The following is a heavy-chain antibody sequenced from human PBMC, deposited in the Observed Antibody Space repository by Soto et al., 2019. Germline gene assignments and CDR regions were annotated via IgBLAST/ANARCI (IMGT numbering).Heavy chain of an antibody. CDR3: AGASSRVSSVVAAY. D-gene: IGHD2-15*01. CDR1: NDSLSSHF. J-gene: IGHJ4*02. Sequence: ASVKVSCKASNDSLSSHFIHWVRQAPGEGLEWMGIINPSPNSASYPKEFQGRLTLTSDMPSRTVYMQLSNLRSDDTAVYYCAGASSRVSSVVAAYWGQGTLVTVSS. V-gene: IGHV1-46*01. CDR2: INPSPNSA.